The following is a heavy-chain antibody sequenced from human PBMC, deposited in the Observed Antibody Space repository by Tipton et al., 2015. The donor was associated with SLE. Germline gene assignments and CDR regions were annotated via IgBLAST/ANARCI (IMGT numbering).Heavy chain of an antibody. CDR2: IYYSGST. D-gene: IGHD4-11*01. CDR1: GGSISSSSYY. J-gene: IGHJ2*01. V-gene: IGHV4-39*07. CDR3: ARELLSPMTTVHWYFDL. Sequence: LRLSCTVSGGSISSSSYYWGWIRQPPGKGLEWIGSIYYSGSTYYNPSLKSRVTMSVDTSENQLSLKLNSMTAADTAVYYCARELLSPMTTVHWYFDLWGRGTLDTVSS.